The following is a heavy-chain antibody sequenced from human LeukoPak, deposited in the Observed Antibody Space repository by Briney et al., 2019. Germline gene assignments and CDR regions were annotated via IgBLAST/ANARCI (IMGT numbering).Heavy chain of an antibody. CDR3: AKGGYYYDSSGYYPGAFDI. V-gene: IGHV3-9*03. J-gene: IGHJ3*02. CDR1: GFTFDDYA. D-gene: IGHD3-22*01. Sequence: AGGSLRLSCAASGFTFDDYAMHWVRQAPGKGLEWVSGISWNSGSIGYADSVKGRFTISRDNAKNSLYLQMNSLRAEDMALYYCAKGGYYYDSSGYYPGAFDIWGQGTMVTVSS. CDR2: ISWNSGSI.